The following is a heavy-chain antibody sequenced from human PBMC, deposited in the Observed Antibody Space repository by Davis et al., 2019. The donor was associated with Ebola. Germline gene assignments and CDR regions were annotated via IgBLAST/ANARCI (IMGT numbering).Heavy chain of an antibody. V-gene: IGHV4-59*11. J-gene: IGHJ4*02. CDR1: GVSISTHY. Sequence: PSETLSLTCTVSGVSISTHYWSWIRQPPGTRLEWIGSIYYTGSAYYNSSLNSRVTISVDTSKNQFSLKLSSVTAADTAMYYCAERGGSVWGQGTLVTVSS. CDR2: IYYTGSA. CDR3: AERGGSV. D-gene: IGHD3-16*01.